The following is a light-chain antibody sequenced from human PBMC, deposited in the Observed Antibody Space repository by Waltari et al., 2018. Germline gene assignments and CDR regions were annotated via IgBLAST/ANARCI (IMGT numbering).Light chain of an antibody. CDR3: QVWDINSDHIWV. V-gene: IGLV3-21*02. CDR1: NNGSKS. Sequence: SYVVTQPPSMSAAPGQTARITCGGRNNGSKSVHWYQQRPSQATVLVVYDDKDRPSGIPERFSGSNSGNTATLTISRVEAGDEADYYCQVWDINSDHIWVFGGGTKLTVL. J-gene: IGLJ3*02. CDR2: DDK.